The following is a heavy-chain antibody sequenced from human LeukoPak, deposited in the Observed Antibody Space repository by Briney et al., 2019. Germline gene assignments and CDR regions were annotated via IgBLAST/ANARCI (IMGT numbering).Heavy chain of an antibody. Sequence: GGSLRLSCAASGFTFSTYTMNWVRQAPGTGLEWVSSISSIGSTIYYADSVKGRFTISRDNAKNSLYLQMNSLRVEDTAVYYCARDLGATIFDFDYWGQGTLVTVSS. CDR2: ISSIGSTI. J-gene: IGHJ4*02. CDR1: GFTFSTYT. D-gene: IGHD1-26*01. CDR3: ARDLGATIFDFDY. V-gene: IGHV3-48*01.